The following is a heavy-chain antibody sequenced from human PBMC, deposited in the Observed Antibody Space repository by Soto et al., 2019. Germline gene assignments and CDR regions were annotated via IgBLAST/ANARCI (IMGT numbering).Heavy chain of an antibody. CDR2: TYYGASS. V-gene: IGHV4-38-2*01. D-gene: IGHD6-13*01. Sequence: KTSETLSLTCAVSGYSISSGYYWGWIRQPPGKGLEWLGTTYYGASSYYNPSLRSRITILLDASTNQLSLKLSSVTAADTAVYFRVRVAGSASWYETDSWGQGILVTVSS. CDR1: GYSISSGYY. CDR3: VRVAGSASWYETDS. J-gene: IGHJ4*02.